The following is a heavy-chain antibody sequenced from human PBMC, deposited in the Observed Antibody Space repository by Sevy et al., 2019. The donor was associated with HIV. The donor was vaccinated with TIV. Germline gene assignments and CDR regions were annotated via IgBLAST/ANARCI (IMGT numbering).Heavy chain of an antibody. J-gene: IGHJ4*02. V-gene: IGHV3-23*01. Sequence: GGSLRLSCAASGFTFSSYAMSWVRQAPGKGLEWVSAISGSGGSTYYADSVKGRFTISRDNSKNTVYLQMNSLRAEDTAVYYCATHPRIPGIPVAGTFDYWGQGTLVTVSS. CDR1: GFTFSSYA. CDR3: ATHPRIPGIPVAGTFDY. D-gene: IGHD6-19*01. CDR2: ISGSGGST.